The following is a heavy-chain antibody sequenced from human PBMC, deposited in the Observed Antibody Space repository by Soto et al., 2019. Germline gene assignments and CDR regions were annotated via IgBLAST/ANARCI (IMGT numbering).Heavy chain of an antibody. Sequence: SETLSLTCTISGGSISSYYWSWIRQPPGKGLEWIGYIYYSGSTNYNPSLKSRVTISVDTSKNQFSLKLSSVTAADTAVYYCARSNGDYGDYWNLGTLVTVSS. V-gene: IGHV4-59*01. D-gene: IGHD4-17*01. J-gene: IGHJ4*02. CDR1: GGSISSYY. CDR2: IYYSGST. CDR3: ARSNGDYGDY.